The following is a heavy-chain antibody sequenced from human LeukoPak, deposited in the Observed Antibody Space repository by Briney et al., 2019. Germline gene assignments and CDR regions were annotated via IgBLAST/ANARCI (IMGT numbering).Heavy chain of an antibody. CDR1: GFTFSNAW. J-gene: IGHJ3*02. D-gene: IGHD3-3*01. V-gene: IGHV3-15*01. CDR2: IKSKTDGGTT. Sequence: PGGSLRLSCAASGFTFSNAWMSWVRQAPGKGLEWVGRIKSKTDGGTTDYAAPVKGRFTISRDDSKNTLYLQMNSLRAEDTAVYYCAKDGPGSYDFWSGYYHQDAFDIWGQGTMVTVSS. CDR3: AKDGPGSYDFWSGYYHQDAFDI.